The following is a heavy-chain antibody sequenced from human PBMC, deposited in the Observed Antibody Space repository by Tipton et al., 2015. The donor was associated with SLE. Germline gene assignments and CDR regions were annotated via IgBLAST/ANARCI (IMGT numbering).Heavy chain of an antibody. V-gene: IGHV4-31*02. D-gene: IGHD3-10*01. J-gene: IGHJ4*02. CDR1: GGSISSGGYY. Sequence: LRLSCTVSGGSISSGGYYWSWIRQHPGKGLEWIGYIYHSGSTYYNPSLKSRVAISVDRSKNQFSLKLSSVTAADTAVYYCARGGLLWFREPFDYWGQGTLVTVSS. CDR3: ARGGLLWFREPFDY. CDR2: IYHSGST.